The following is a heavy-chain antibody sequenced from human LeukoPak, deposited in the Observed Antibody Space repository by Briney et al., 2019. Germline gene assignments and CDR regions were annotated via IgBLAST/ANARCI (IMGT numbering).Heavy chain of an antibody. CDR2: IIPIFGTA. Sequence: ASVKVSCTASGYTFTSYAISWVRQAPGQGLEWMGGIIPIFGTANYAQKFQGRVTITADESTSTAYMELSSLRSEDTAVYYCAREPTYSGSYWFVPWGQGTLVTVSS. J-gene: IGHJ5*02. V-gene: IGHV1-69*13. D-gene: IGHD1-26*01. CDR3: AREPTYSGSYWFVP. CDR1: GYTFTSYA.